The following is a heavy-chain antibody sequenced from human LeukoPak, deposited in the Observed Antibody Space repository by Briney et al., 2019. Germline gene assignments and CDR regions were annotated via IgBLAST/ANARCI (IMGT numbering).Heavy chain of an antibody. CDR1: GFTFDDYA. CDR3: AKVSSRDDFWSGYPHFDY. CDR2: ISWNSGSI. J-gene: IGHJ4*02. V-gene: IGHV3-9*01. D-gene: IGHD3-3*01. Sequence: GGSLRLSCAASGFTFDDYAMHWVRHAPGKGLEWVSGISWNSGSIGYADSVKGRFTISRDNAKNSLYLQMNSLRAEDTALYYCAKVSSRDDFWSGYPHFDYWGQGTLVTVSS.